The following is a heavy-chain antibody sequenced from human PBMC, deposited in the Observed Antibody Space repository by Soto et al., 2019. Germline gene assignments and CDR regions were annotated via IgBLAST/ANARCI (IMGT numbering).Heavy chain of an antibody. D-gene: IGHD1-1*01. V-gene: IGHV3-23*01. CDR1: GFTFSSYA. J-gene: IGHJ4*02. CDR2: ISGSGGST. Sequence: EVQLLESGGGLVQPGGSLRLSCAASGFTFSSYAMSWVRQAPGKGLEWVSAISGSGGSTYYADSVKGRFTISRDNAKNSLYLQMNSLRAEDTAVYYCARDGKVGIDYWGQGTLVTVSS. CDR3: ARDGKVGIDY.